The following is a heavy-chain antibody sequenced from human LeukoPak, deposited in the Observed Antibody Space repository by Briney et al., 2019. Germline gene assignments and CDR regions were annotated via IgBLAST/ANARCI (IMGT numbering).Heavy chain of an antibody. Sequence: GGSLRLSCTASGFTFGDYAMSWVRQAPGKGLEWVGFIRSKAYGGTTEYAASVKGRFTISRDDSKSIAYLQMNSLKTEDTAVYYCTSHRPGHRSSWRYYFDYWGQGTLVTVSS. J-gene: IGHJ4*02. D-gene: IGHD6-13*01. CDR1: GFTFGDYA. V-gene: IGHV3-49*04. CDR2: IRSKAYGGTT. CDR3: TSHRPGHRSSWRYYFDY.